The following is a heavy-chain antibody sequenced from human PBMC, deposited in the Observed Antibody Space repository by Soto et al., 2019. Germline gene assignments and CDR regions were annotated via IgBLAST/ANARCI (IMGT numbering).Heavy chain of an antibody. CDR2: IIPILGIA. CDR3: ARDWLGYCSGGSCYAGSV. V-gene: IGHV1-69*08. Sequence: QVQLVQSGAEVKKPGSSVKVSCKASGGTFSSYTISWVRQAPGQGLEWMGRIIPILGIANYAQKFQGRVTITADKSTSTAYMELSTVRSEDTAVYYCARDWLGYCSGGSCYAGSVWGQGTMVTVSS. J-gene: IGHJ4*02. D-gene: IGHD2-15*01. CDR1: GGTFSSYT.